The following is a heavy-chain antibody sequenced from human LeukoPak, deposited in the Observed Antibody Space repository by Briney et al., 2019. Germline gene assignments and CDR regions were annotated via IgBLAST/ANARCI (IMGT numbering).Heavy chain of an antibody. CDR1: GDSISSGDYY. CDR2: ISSSGST. J-gene: IGHJ3*02. Sequence: SETLSLTCTVSGDSISSGDYYWSWIRQPAGKGLERIGRISSSGSTNYNPSLKSRVTISVDTSKNQLSLKLSSVTAADTAVYFCARGPYSYDSSGAFDIWGQGTMVTVSS. V-gene: IGHV4-61*02. D-gene: IGHD3-22*01. CDR3: ARGPYSYDSSGAFDI.